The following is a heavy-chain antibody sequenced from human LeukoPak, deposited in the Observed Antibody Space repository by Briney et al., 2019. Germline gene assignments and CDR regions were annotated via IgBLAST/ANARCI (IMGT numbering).Heavy chain of an antibody. D-gene: IGHD2-21*02. CDR3: ARGPTTNCGGDCYPDY. V-gene: IGHV3-74*01. CDR1: GFTFSSYW. CDR2: IKSDGSST. J-gene: IGHJ4*02. Sequence: GGSLRLSCAASGFTFSSYWMHWVRQTPGKGLVWVSRIKSDGSSTSDADSVKGRFTISRDNAKNTLYLQMNSLRAEDTAVYYCARGPTTNCGGDCYPDYWGQGTLVTVSS.